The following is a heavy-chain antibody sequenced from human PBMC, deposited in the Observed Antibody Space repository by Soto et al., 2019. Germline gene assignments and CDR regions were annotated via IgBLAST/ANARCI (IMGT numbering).Heavy chain of an antibody. CDR3: AGADRLSLKGQQLVLGNCFDP. D-gene: IGHD6-13*01. CDR1: GCTFTSYY. J-gene: IGHJ5*02. Sequence: ASVKVSCKASGCTFTSYYMHWVRQAPGQGLEWMGIINPSGGSTSYAQKFQGRVTMTRDTSTSTVYMELSSLRSEDTAVYYCAGADRLSLKGQQLVLGNCFDPWGQGTLVTVSS. V-gene: IGHV1-46*01. CDR2: INPSGGST.